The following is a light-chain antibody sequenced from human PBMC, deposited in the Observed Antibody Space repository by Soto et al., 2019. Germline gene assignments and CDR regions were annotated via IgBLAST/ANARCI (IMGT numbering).Light chain of an antibody. V-gene: IGLV2-14*01. Sequence: QSVLTQPASVSGSPGQSVAISCTGTSSAVAAYNFVSWYQQHPGKAPQLMVFDVSNRPSGVSDRFSGSKSGNTASLTISGLQAEDDADYYCSSYTSGGNYVFGTGTKLTVL. CDR2: DVS. CDR1: SSAVAAYNF. J-gene: IGLJ1*01. CDR3: SSYTSGGNYV.